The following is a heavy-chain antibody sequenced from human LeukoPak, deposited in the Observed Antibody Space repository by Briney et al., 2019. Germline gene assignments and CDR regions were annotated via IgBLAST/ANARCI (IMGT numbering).Heavy chain of an antibody. D-gene: IGHD3-22*01. CDR3: ASYSYYYDSSGYFDY. CDR1: GGSISSYY. Sequence: SETLSLTCTVSGGSISSYYWSWIRQPPGKGLEWIGYIYYSGSANYNPSLKSRVTISVDTSKNQFSLKLSSVTAADTAVYYCASYSYYYDSSGYFDYWGQGTLVTVSS. V-gene: IGHV4-59*01. CDR2: IYYSGSA. J-gene: IGHJ4*02.